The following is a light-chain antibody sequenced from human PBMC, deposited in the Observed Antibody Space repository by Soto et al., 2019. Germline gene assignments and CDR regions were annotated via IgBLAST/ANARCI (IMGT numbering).Light chain of an antibody. CDR1: QSVLYIPNNKNY. V-gene: IGKV4-1*01. J-gene: IGKJ1*01. CDR2: DAS. Sequence: IDMTQSPYSRAVSLCERATLTCKSSQSVLYIPNNKNYLAWYQQKPGEAPKLLIYDASALPRGVPSRFSGSGSGTKFTLTIASLQPDDFATYYCQQYETFSGTFGPGTKVDIK. CDR3: QQYETFSGT.